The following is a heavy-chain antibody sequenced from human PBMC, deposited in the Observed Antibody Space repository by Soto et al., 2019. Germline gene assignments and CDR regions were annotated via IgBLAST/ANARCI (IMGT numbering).Heavy chain of an antibody. J-gene: IGHJ3*01. CDR2: ISRNSRST. D-gene: IGHD2-2*01. CDR3: ATNYQEPSDDAFDV. Sequence: QVQLVESGGGLVKPGGSLRLSCAASGFTFSDYFMAWFRQAPGKGLEWIADISRNSRSTNFADSVRGRFTISRDNAKNSLYLQMNDLSAEDTAVYYCATNYQEPSDDAFDVWGQGTMVTVSS. CDR1: GFTFSDYF. V-gene: IGHV3-11*06.